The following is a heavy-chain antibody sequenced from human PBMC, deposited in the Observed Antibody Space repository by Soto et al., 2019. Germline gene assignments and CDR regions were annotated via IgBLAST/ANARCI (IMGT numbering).Heavy chain of an antibody. CDR2: ITGNSEYK. V-gene: IGHV3-21*06. Sequence: GGSLRLSCVVSGVSFSDYSMNWVRQAPGKGLEWVSLITGNSEYKYYAGSVKGRFTVSRDNAKNSLYLRMNSLTVEDTAVYYCARSGELLQTFDSWGQGTLVTVS. D-gene: IGHD1-26*01. CDR3: ARSGELLQTFDS. J-gene: IGHJ4*02. CDR1: GVSFSDYS.